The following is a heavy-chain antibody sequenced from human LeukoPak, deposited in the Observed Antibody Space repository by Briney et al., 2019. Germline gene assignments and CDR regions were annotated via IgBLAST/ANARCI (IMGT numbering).Heavy chain of an antibody. J-gene: IGHJ4*02. Sequence: PSETLSLTCTVSGGSISSYYWSWIRQRPGKGLEWIGYIYYSGSTNYNPSLKSRVTISVDTSKNQFSLKLSSVTAADTAVYYCARGAAARRSDYWGQGTLLTVSS. CDR3: ARGAAARRSDY. V-gene: IGHV4-59*01. CDR1: GGSISSYY. CDR2: IYYSGST. D-gene: IGHD6-6*01.